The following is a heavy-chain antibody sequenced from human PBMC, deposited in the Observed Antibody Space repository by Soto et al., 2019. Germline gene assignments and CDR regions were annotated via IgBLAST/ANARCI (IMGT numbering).Heavy chain of an antibody. V-gene: IGHV3-33*01. Sequence: PGGSLILSCAASGFTFSSYGMHWVRQAPGKGLEWVAVIWYDGSNKYYADSVKGRFTISRDNSKNTLYLQMNSLRAEDTAVYYCAREWSIAASRYFDYWGQGTLVTVSS. CDR3: AREWSIAASRYFDY. D-gene: IGHD6-6*01. CDR1: GFTFSSYG. J-gene: IGHJ4*02. CDR2: IWYDGSNK.